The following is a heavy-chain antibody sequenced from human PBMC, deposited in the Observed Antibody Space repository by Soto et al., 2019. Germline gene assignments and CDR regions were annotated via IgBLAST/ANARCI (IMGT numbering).Heavy chain of an antibody. CDR1: GGSFSGYY. CDR3: ASGPPNWFDP. CDR2: INHSGST. J-gene: IGHJ5*02. V-gene: IGHV4-34*01. Sequence: PSETLSLTCAVYGGSFSGYYWSWIRQPPGKGLEWIGEINHSGSTNYNPSLKSRVTISVDTSASTAYMELSSLRSEDTAVYYCASGPPNWFDPWGQGTLVTVSS.